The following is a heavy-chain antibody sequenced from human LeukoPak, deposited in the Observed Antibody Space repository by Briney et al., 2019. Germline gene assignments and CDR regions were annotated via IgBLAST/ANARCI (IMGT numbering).Heavy chain of an antibody. Sequence: SCKASGGTFSSYAISWVRQAPGKGLEWVSSVTGNGDNTFHADSVKGRFTISRDNSKNMLYLQINSLRAEDTAVYYCARDRNYFEALHRSYWGRGTLVTVSS. CDR3: ARDRNYFEALHRSY. D-gene: IGHD3-10*01. J-gene: IGHJ4*02. V-gene: IGHV3-23*01. CDR2: VTGNGDNT. CDR1: GGTFSSYA.